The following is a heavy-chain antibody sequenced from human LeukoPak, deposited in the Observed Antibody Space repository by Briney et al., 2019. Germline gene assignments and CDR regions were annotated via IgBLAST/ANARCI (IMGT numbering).Heavy chain of an antibody. CDR3: AREVGYGSIIDY. V-gene: IGHV4-4*07. D-gene: IGHD6-13*01. J-gene: IGHJ4*02. Sequence: SETLSLTCTVSGGSIRSNYWSWIRQPAGKGLEWIGRIYTSGSTNYNPSLKSRVTMTVDTSKNQFSLKLSSVTAADTAVYYCAREVGYGSIIDYWGQGTLVTVSS. CDR1: GGSIRSNY. CDR2: IYTSGST.